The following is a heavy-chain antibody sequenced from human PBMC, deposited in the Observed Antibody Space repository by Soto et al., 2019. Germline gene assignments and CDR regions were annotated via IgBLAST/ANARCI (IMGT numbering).Heavy chain of an antibody. V-gene: IGHV3-23*01. D-gene: IGHD3-10*01. CDR1: GFTFSSYA. J-gene: IGHJ4*02. CDR3: AKSPPRSLNMVRGVISYYFDY. CDR2: ISGSGGST. Sequence: GGSLRLSCAASGFTFSSYAMSWVRQAPGKGLEWVSAISGSGGSTYYADSVKGRFHISRDNSKYTLYLQMNSLRAEDTAVYYCAKSPPRSLNMVRGVISYYFDYWGQGTLVTVSS.